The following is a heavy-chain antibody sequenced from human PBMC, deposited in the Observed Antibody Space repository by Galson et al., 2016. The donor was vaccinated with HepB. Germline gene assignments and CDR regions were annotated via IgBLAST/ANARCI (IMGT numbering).Heavy chain of an antibody. CDR3: ARSGEYSGALDY. D-gene: IGHD5-12*01. CDR2: IIPIFGTA. V-gene: IGHV1-69*13. Sequence: SVKASCKASGGTFSSYALNWVRQAPGQGLEWMGGIIPIFGTANSAQKFQGRVTITADESTSTTYMELSGLISEDTAVYYCARSGEYSGALDYWGQGTPVTVSS. CDR1: GGTFSSYA. J-gene: IGHJ4*02.